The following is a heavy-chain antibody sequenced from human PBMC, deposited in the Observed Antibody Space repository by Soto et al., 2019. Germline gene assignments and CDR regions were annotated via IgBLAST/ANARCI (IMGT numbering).Heavy chain of an antibody. CDR3: ARVAYGVRGVIIAMDV. CDR1: GDSFSSNSAA. D-gene: IGHD3-10*01. V-gene: IGHV6-1*01. Sequence: PSQTLSLTCAISGDSFSSNSAALNWIRQSPSRGLEWLGRTYYRSKWYNDYAVSVKSRITINPDTSKNQFSLQLNSVTPEDTAVYYCARVAYGVRGVIIAMDVWGKGTTVTVSS. J-gene: IGHJ6*04. CDR2: TYYRSKWYN.